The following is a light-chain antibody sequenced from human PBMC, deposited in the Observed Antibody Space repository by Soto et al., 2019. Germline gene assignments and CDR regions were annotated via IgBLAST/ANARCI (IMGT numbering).Light chain of an antibody. J-gene: IGKJ1*01. CDR2: DTS. V-gene: IGKV3-11*01. CDR1: QSVNVY. Sequence: EIVLTQSPGTLTLSPGERATLSCRASQSVNVYFAWYQQKPGQPPRLLIYDTSKRATGVSARCSGSGSGTDLTLTISRLEPEDVEVYHWQRRGSGPWTFGQGTKVEIK. CDR3: QRRGSGPWT.